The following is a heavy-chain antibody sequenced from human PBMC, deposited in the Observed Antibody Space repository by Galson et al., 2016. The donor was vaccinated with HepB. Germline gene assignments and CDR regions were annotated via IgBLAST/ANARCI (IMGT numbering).Heavy chain of an antibody. CDR3: TRDHYSYIPYYFDY. D-gene: IGHD4-11*01. Sequence: TPSLTFTVSGVSISSDGFYWSWNRQHPGKGLKWIGYIDYSGRTSYNSSLKSRATISKDTSKDQLSLKLSSVPAADTAVYYCTRDHYSYIPYYFDYWGQGTLVIVSP. CDR2: IDYSGRT. CDR1: GVSISSDGFY. V-gene: IGHV4-31*03. J-gene: IGHJ4*02.